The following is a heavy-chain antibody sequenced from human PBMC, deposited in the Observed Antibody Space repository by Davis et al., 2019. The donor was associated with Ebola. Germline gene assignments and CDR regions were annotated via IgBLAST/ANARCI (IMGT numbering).Heavy chain of an antibody. D-gene: IGHD3-16*01. Sequence: SGPTLVKPTQTLTLTCTFSGFSLSTSGVGVGWIRQPPGKALEWLALIYWDDDKRYSPSLKSRLSITQNTSKNQVVLTMTNMDPVDTATYYCAHRPVGGTMDTFDYWGQGTRVSVSS. V-gene: IGHV2-5*02. J-gene: IGHJ4*02. CDR1: GFSLSTSGVG. CDR2: IYWDDDK. CDR3: AHRPVGGTMDTFDY.